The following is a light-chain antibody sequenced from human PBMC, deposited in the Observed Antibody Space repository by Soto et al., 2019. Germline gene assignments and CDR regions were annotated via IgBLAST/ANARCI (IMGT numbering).Light chain of an antibody. CDR3: QQFNTYPALT. CDR1: QGISSA. J-gene: IGKJ4*01. Sequence: AIQLTQSPSSLSASVGDRVTITCRASQGISSALAWYQQKPGKSPNLLIYAVSSLESGVPSRFSGSGSGTAFTLTISSLQPEDFATYYCQQFNTYPALTFGGGTKVEIK. CDR2: AVS. V-gene: IGKV1-13*02.